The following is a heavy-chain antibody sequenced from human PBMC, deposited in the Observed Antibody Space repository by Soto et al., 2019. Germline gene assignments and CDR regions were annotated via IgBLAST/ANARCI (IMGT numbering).Heavy chain of an antibody. CDR1: GFTFSSYG. CDR3: ASLESNFDY. J-gene: IGHJ4*02. V-gene: IGHV3-33*01. CDR2: IWYDGSNK. Sequence: PGGSLRLSCAASGFTFSSYGMHWVRQAPGKGPEWVAVIWYDGSNKYYADSVKGRFTISRDNSKNTLYLQMNSLRAEDTAVYYCASLESNFDYWGQGTLVTVSS.